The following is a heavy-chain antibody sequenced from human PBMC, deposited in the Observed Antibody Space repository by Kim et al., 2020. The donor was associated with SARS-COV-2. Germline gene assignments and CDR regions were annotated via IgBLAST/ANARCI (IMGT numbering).Heavy chain of an antibody. CDR1: GFTFSDYY. J-gene: IGHJ5*02. CDR3: AREVAMVRGVITLNWFDP. Sequence: GGSLRLSCAASGFTFSDYYMSWIRQAPGKGLEWVSYISSSSSYTNYADSVKGRFTISRDNAKNSLYLQMNSLRAEDTAVYYCAREVAMVRGVITLNWFDPWGQGTLVTVSS. CDR2: ISSSSSYT. D-gene: IGHD3-10*01. V-gene: IGHV3-11*06.